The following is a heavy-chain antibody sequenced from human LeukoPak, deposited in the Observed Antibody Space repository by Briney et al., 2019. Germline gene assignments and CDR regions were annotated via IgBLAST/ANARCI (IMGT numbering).Heavy chain of an antibody. D-gene: IGHD7-27*01. J-gene: IGHJ4*02. V-gene: IGHV3-66*01. CDR1: GFTFSNYW. CDR2: IYTGGST. CDR3: ARASTLRTGDAH. Sequence: PGGSLRLSCAASGFTFSNYWMNWVRQAPGKGLEWVSVIYTGGSTSYADSVKGRFTISRDSSKNTLFLQMNSLRAEDTAVYYCARASTLRTGDAHWGQGTLVTVSS.